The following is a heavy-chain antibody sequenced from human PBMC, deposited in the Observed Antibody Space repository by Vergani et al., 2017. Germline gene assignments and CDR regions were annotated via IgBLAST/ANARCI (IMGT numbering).Heavy chain of an antibody. J-gene: IGHJ4*02. Sequence: EVQLLESGGGLVQPGGSLRLSCAASGFTFSSYSMNWVRQAPGKGLEWVSSISSSSSYIYYADSVKGRFTISRDNAKNSLYLKMNSLRAEDTAVYYCARDGGATYYDILTGLYYFDYWGQGTLVTVSS. CDR3: ARDGGATYYDILTGLYYFDY. D-gene: IGHD3-9*01. CDR1: GFTFSSYS. CDR2: ISSSSSYI. V-gene: IGHV3-21*01.